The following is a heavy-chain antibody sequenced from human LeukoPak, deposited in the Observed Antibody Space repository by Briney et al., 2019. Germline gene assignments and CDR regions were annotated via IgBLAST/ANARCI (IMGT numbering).Heavy chain of an antibody. Sequence: PGGSLRLSCAASGFSFSSYSMNWVRQAPGKGLEWVSSISSSSRYRYYAASVKGRFTISRDNAKNSLYLQMNSLRAEDTAVYYCAKGRTSSGWYYFDYWGQGTLVTVSS. D-gene: IGHD6-19*01. V-gene: IGHV3-21*04. CDR2: ISSSSRYR. CDR1: GFSFSSYS. CDR3: AKGRTSSGWYYFDY. J-gene: IGHJ4*02.